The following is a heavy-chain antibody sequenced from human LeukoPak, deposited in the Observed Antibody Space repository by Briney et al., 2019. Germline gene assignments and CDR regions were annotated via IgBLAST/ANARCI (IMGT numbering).Heavy chain of an antibody. Sequence: GASVKVSCKASGYTFTSYDINWVRQATGQGLEWMGWMNPNSGGTNYAQKFQGRVTMTRDTSISTAYMELSSLTSDDTAVFYCARDPNPYSSTWTLFDYWGQGTLVTVSS. D-gene: IGHD6-13*01. CDR1: GYTFTSYD. V-gene: IGHV1-2*02. CDR3: ARDPNPYSSTWTLFDY. J-gene: IGHJ4*02. CDR2: MNPNSGGT.